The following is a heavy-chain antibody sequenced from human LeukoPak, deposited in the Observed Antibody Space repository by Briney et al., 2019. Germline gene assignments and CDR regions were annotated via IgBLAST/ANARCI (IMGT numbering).Heavy chain of an antibody. D-gene: IGHD3-22*01. Sequence: ASVKVSCKASGGTFSSYAISGVRQAPGQGLEWMGRIIPIFGTANYAQKFQGRVTITTDESTSTAYMELSSLRSEDTAVYYCARVPANYYDSSDYNNMDVWGKGTTVTVSS. J-gene: IGHJ6*03. CDR1: GGTFSSYA. V-gene: IGHV1-69*05. CDR3: ARVPANYYDSSDYNNMDV. CDR2: IIPIFGTA.